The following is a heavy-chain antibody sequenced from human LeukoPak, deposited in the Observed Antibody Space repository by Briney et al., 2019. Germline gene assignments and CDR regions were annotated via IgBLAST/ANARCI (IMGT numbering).Heavy chain of an antibody. CDR1: GFTFGDYA. CDR2: IRSKAYGGTT. D-gene: IGHD3-22*01. V-gene: IGHV3-49*03. CDR3: TRVKGGYYDSSGYYSDAFDI. J-gene: IGHJ3*02. Sequence: GGSLRLSCTASGFTFGDYAMSWFRQAPGKGLEWVGFIRSKAYGGTTEYAASVKGRFTISRDDSKSIAYLQMNSLKTEDTAVYYCTRVKGGYYDSSGYYSDAFDIWGQGTMVTVSS.